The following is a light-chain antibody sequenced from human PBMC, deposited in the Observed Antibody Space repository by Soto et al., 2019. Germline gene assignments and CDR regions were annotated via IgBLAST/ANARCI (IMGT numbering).Light chain of an antibody. CDR3: GSWDSSLSADV. Sequence: QSVTTQPPSVSAAPGQRVTISCSGSSSNMGGNSVSWYQQLPGTAPKLLIYHDDKRPSGIPDRFSGSKSGTSATLGITGFESGDEADHYCGSWDSSLSADVFGSGTKVTVL. J-gene: IGLJ1*01. CDR1: SSNMGGNS. V-gene: IGLV1-51*01. CDR2: HDD.